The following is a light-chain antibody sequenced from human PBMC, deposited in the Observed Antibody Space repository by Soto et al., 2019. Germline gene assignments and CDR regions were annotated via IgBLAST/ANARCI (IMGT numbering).Light chain of an antibody. CDR2: GAS. J-gene: IGKJ2*01. CDR3: QQYVSSVFT. V-gene: IGKV3-20*01. Sequence: EIVLTQSPGTLSLSPEERATLSCRASQSVSSSYLAWYQQKPGQAPRLLIYGASSRATGIPDRFSGSGSGTDFTLTISRLEPEDFAVYYSQQYVSSVFTFGQGTKLEIK. CDR1: QSVSSSY.